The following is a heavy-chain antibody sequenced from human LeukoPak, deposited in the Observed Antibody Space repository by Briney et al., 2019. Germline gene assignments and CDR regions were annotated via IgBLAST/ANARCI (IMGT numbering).Heavy chain of an antibody. CDR3: AREDWYFDL. V-gene: IGHV4-34*01. Sequence: SETLSLTCAVYGGSLTDYYGAWIRQPPGKGLEWIGEINHRGSTNYSPSLKSRVTISLDTSNNQFFLKLNSVTAADTAVYYCAREDWYFDLWGRGTLVTVSS. J-gene: IGHJ2*01. CDR2: INHRGST. CDR1: GGSLTDYY.